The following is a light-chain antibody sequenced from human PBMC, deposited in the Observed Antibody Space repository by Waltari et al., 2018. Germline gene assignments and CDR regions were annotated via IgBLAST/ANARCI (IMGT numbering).Light chain of an antibody. CDR3: QHYVRLPAT. V-gene: IGKV3-20*01. CDR2: GAS. J-gene: IGKJ1*01. CDR1: QSVSRS. Sequence: IVLTQSPGTLSLSPGERVTLSCRASQSVSRSLAWYQQKPGQAPKLRIYGASTRATGIPYRFTGSGSGTDFSLTISSLEPEDFAIYFCQHYVRLPATFGQGTKVEIK.